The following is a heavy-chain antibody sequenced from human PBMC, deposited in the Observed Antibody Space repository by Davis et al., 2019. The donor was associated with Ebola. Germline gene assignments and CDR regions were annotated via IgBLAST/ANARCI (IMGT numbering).Heavy chain of an antibody. CDR1: GFTFGSFW. CDR2: LGLSADT. Sequence: GESLKISCAASGFTFGSFWMSWVRRAPGKGLEWVSTLGLSADTYYADSVKGRFTISRDNSKNTLHLQMNSLRVEDTAIYYCVKDTSSIWFDVWGQGTTVAVSS. V-gene: IGHV3-23*01. CDR3: VKDTSSIWFDV. D-gene: IGHD6-13*01. J-gene: IGHJ3*01.